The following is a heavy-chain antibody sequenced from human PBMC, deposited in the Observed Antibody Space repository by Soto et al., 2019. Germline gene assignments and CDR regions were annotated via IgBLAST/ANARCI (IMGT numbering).Heavy chain of an antibody. D-gene: IGHD2-2*01. CDR3: ARPSYALNWDFHYGMQV. Sequence: SETLSLTCAVSGGSFSGYYWTWISQIPGKWLEWIGEINQSGNTKYNPSLMSRVTMSVDTSRNQFSLKLRSVTAADTAVYYCARPSYALNWDFHYGMQVWGQGPSVT. J-gene: IGHJ6*02. CDR2: INQSGNT. CDR1: GGSFSGYY. V-gene: IGHV4-34*01.